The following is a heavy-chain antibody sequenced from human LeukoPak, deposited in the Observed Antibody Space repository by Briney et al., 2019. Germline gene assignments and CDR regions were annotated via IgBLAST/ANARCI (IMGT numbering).Heavy chain of an antibody. CDR3: TSSLEWLSLFDY. Sequence: PGGSLRLSCAASGFTFTSYVMNWVRQTPGKGLEWVSAISTSGGTTYYTDSVKGRFTISRDNSKNTLYLQMNSLRAEDTAVYFCTSSLEWLSLFDYWGQGTLVTVSS. D-gene: IGHD3-3*01. J-gene: IGHJ4*02. CDR1: GFTFTSYV. CDR2: ISTSGGTT. V-gene: IGHV3-23*01.